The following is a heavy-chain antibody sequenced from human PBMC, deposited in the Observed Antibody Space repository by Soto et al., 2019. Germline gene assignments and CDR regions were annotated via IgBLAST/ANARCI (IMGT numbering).Heavy chain of an antibody. CDR1: GFTFSSYW. J-gene: IGHJ4*02. D-gene: IGHD5-12*01. CDR3: ARVPSGGYDWN. Sequence: GSLRLSCAASGFTFSSYWMHWVRQAPGKGLVWVSRIKSDGSTTNYADSVKGRFTISRDNAKNTVYLQMNSLRAEDTAVYYCARVPSGGYDWNWGQGTLVTVSS. CDR2: IKSDGSTT. V-gene: IGHV3-74*01.